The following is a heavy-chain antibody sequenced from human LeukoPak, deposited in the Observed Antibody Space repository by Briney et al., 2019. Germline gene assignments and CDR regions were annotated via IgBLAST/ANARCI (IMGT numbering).Heavy chain of an antibody. CDR3: AKELF. V-gene: IGHV3-66*01. CDR2: IYSGGGT. D-gene: IGHD2-21*01. CDR1: KFTVSNNY. Sequence: GGSLRLSCAASKFTVSNNYMSWVRQAPGKGLEWVSLIYSGGGTHYADSVKGRFIISRDNSKNTLYLQMTRLRAEDTAVYYCAKELFWGQGTTVTVSS. J-gene: IGHJ4*02.